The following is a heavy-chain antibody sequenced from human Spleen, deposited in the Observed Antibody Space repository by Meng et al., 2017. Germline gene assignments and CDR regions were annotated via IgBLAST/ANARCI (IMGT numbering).Heavy chain of an antibody. CDR1: GFTFSSYA. CDR2: ISYDGTKK. V-gene: IGHV3-30*04. CDR3: ARRPLDSYAMDV. Sequence: GESLKISCAASGFTFSSYAIHWVRQAPGKGLEWVAYISYDGTKKYFADSVKGQFTISRDNPKNTLYLQMNSLRPEDTAVYYCARRPLDSYAMDVWGQGKTVNVAS. D-gene: IGHD1-1*01. J-gene: IGHJ6*02.